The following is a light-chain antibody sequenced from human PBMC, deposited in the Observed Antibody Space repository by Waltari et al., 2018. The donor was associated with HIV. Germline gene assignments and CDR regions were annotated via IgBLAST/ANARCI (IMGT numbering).Light chain of an antibody. CDR3: AVLDDTLGGGV. Sequence: QSVLTQPPSSSGTPGQKVTISCPGGSANIGTHSVFWFHQFPGTAPKLLIYRDNLRHSGVPARFSGSKSGTSASLTISGLRSDDEAHYFCAVLDDTLGGGVFGGGTKLTVL. CDR2: RDN. J-gene: IGLJ2*01. V-gene: IGLV1-47*01. CDR1: SANIGTHS.